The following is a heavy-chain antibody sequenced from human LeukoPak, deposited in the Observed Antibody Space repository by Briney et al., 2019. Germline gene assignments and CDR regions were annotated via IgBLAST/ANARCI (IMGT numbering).Heavy chain of an antibody. D-gene: IGHD3-9*01. CDR1: GGTFSIYA. J-gene: IGHJ4*02. Sequence: VASVKVSCKASGGTFSIYAISWVRQAPGQGLEWMGRIIPIFGTANYAQKFQGRVTITADKSTSTAYMELSSLRSEDTAVYYCASVINYFGYFDYWGQGTLVTVSS. CDR2: IIPIFGTA. CDR3: ASVINYFGYFDY. V-gene: IGHV1-69*06.